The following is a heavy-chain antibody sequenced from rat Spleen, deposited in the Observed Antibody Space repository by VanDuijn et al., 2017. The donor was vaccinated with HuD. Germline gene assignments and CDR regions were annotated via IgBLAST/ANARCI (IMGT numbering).Heavy chain of an antibody. CDR3: ATEGTTAYYGYTPFYFDY. D-gene: IGHD1-9*01. J-gene: IGHJ2*01. Sequence: EVQLVESGGGLVQPGRSLKLSCAASGFTFSNYGMHLIRQAPTKGLEWVASISPSGGSTYYRDSVKGRFTISRDNAKSTLYLQMDSLRSEDTANYYCATEGTTAYYGYTPFYFDYWGQGVMVTVSS. V-gene: IGHV5-19*01. CDR2: ISPSGGST. CDR1: GFTFSNYG.